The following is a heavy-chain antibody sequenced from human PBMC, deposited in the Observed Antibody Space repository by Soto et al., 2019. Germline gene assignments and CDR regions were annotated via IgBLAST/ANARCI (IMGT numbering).Heavy chain of an antibody. D-gene: IGHD3-16*01. CDR2: ISSSSTNI. Sequence: EVQLVESGGGLVQPGGSLRLSCAASGFTISGNAMHWVRQAPGRGLEWVSYISSSSTNIHYADSVRGRFTISRDNAQNSLYLQMNSLRDEDTAVYRCARDLSWGSKWYYYMDVWGKGTTVTVSS. V-gene: IGHV3-48*02. CDR1: GFTISGNA. J-gene: IGHJ6*03. CDR3: ARDLSWGSKWYYYMDV.